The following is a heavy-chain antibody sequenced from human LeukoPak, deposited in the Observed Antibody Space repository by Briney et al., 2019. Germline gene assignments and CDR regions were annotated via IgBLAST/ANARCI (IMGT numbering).Heavy chain of an antibody. CDR2: IYPDDSRT. Sequence: GESLKISCKGSGYSFTSYWIGWVRQMPGKGLEWLGIIYPDDSRTRYSPSFQGQVTMSVDKSISTAYLQWSSLKASDTAMYYCARPSYGASDYWGQGTLVTVPS. D-gene: IGHD4-17*01. V-gene: IGHV5-51*01. J-gene: IGHJ4*02. CDR3: ARPSYGASDY. CDR1: GYSFTSYW.